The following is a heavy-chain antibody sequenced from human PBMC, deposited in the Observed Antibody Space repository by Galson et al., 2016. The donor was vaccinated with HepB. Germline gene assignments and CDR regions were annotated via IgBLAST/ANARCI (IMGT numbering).Heavy chain of an antibody. CDR3: AKDDSGGRYGFHYGMDV. Sequence: ETLSLTCTVSGASISGYYLSWIRQPPGKGLEWIGYIYYSGRTNYNPSLKSRVTISVDTSKNQFPLKLSSVTAADTAVYYCAKDDSGGRYGFHYGMDVWGRGTTVTVSS. J-gene: IGHJ6*02. CDR1: GASISGYY. V-gene: IGHV4-59*01. D-gene: IGHD6-19*01. CDR2: IYYSGRT.